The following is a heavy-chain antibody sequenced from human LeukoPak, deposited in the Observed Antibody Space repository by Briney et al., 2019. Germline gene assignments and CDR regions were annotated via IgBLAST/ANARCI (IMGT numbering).Heavy chain of an antibody. CDR1: GFTFSSNY. V-gene: IGHV3-53*05. Sequence: GGSLRLSCAAPGFTFSSNYMSWVRQAPGKGLEWVSVIYSGGSTYYADSVKGRFTISRDNSKNTLYLQMNSLRAEDTAVYYCAKDLRRGVVAVAGTGFDYWGQGTLVTVSS. CDR3: AKDLRRGVVAVAGTGFDY. CDR2: IYSGGST. J-gene: IGHJ4*02. D-gene: IGHD6-19*01.